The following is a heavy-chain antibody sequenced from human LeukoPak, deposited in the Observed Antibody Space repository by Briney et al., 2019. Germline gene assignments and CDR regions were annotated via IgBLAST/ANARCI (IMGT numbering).Heavy chain of an antibody. J-gene: IGHJ4*02. CDR1: GGSISSYY. D-gene: IGHD1-26*01. CDR3: ARSGIVGATLYSY. CDR2: IYYSGNT. V-gene: IGHV4-59*08. Sequence: SETLSLTCTVSGGSISSYYWSWIRQPPGKGLEWIGYIYYSGNTNYNPSLKSRVTISVDTSKNQFSLKLSSVTTADTAVYYCARSGIVGATLYSYWGQGTLVTVSS.